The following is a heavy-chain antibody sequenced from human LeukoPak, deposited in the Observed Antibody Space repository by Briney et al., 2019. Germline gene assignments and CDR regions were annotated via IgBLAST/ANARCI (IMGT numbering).Heavy chain of an antibody. CDR3: ARVRKGIAARRFDP. CDR1: GYTFTSYD. J-gene: IGHJ5*02. Sequence: ASVKVSCKASGYTFTSYDINWVLQATGQGLEWMGWMNPNSGNTGYAQKFQGRVTMTRNTSISTAYMELSSLRSEDTAVYYCARVRKGIAARRFDPWGQGTLVTVSS. V-gene: IGHV1-8*01. CDR2: MNPNSGNT. D-gene: IGHD6-6*01.